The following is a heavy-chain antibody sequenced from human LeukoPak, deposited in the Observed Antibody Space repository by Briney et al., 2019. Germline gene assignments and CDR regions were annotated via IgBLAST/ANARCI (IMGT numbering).Heavy chain of an antibody. D-gene: IGHD2-2*01. CDR3: ARDLPAIPAAMGNWFDP. CDR1: GYTFTSYG. J-gene: IGHJ5*02. CDR2: ISPYNGNT. V-gene: IGHV1-18*01. Sequence: ASVKVSCKASGYTFTSYGISWGGQAPGQGLEGRGWISPYNGNTNYAQKLQGRVTVTTDTSTSTAYMELRSLRSDDTAVYYCARDLPAIPAAMGNWFDPWGQGTLVTVSS.